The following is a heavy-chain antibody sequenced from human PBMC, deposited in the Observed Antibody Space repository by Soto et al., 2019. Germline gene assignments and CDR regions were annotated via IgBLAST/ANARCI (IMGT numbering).Heavy chain of an antibody. V-gene: IGHV1-69*01. CDR3: ARCYGVQHYYYYGMDV. J-gene: IGHJ6*02. Sequence: QVQLVQSGAEVKKPGSSVKVSCKASGGTFSSYAISWVRQAPGQGLEWMGGIIPIFGTANYAQKFQGRVTITADESTSTAYMELSSLRSEDTAVYYWARCYGVQHYYYYGMDVWGQGTTVTVSS. CDR2: IIPIFGTA. D-gene: IGHD2-8*01. CDR1: GGTFSSYA.